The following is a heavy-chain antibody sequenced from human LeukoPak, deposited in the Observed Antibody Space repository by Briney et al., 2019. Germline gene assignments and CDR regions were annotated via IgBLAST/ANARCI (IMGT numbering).Heavy chain of an antibody. D-gene: IGHD2-2*01. V-gene: IGHV3-23*01. CDR1: GFTFSSYA. CDR2: ISDSGIST. Sequence: GGSLRLSCAASGFTFSSYAMHWVRQAPGKGLEWVSAISDSGISTYFADSVKGRFTISRDNSKNTLYLQMNSLRAEDTAVYNCAKDTGQLRWGQGTLVTVSS. CDR3: AKDTGQLR. J-gene: IGHJ4*02.